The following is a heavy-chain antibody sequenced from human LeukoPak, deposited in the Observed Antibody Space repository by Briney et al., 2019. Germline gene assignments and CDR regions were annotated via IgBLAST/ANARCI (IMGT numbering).Heavy chain of an antibody. V-gene: IGHV4-39*01. CDR1: GGSVSSSSYY. CDR3: ARIGYCSGGSCSFDY. J-gene: IGHJ4*02. Sequence: SETLSLTCTVSGGSVSSSSYYWGWIRQPPGKGLERIGTIYYSGSTYNNPSLKSRVTISLDTSNNQFSLKLSSVTAADAAVYYCARIGYCSGGSCSFDYWGQGTLVTVSS. D-gene: IGHD2-15*01. CDR2: IYYSGST.